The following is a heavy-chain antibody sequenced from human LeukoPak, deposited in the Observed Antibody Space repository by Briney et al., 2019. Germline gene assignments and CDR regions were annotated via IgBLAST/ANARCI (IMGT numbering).Heavy chain of an antibody. D-gene: IGHD3-9*01. J-gene: IGHJ5*02. CDR2: INHSGST. V-gene: IGHV4-34*01. CDR1: GGSFSGYY. CDR3: ARRGVLRYFDWLPNWFDP. Sequence: PSETLSLTCAVYGGSFSGYYWSWIRQPPGKGLEWIGEINHSGSTNYNPSLKSRVAISVDTSKNQFSLKLSSVTAADTAVYYCARRGVLRYFDWLPNWFDPWGQGTLVTVSS.